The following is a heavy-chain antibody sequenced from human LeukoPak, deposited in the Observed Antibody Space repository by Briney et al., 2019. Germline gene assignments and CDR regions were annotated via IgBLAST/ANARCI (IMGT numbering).Heavy chain of an antibody. CDR2: IIPIFGTA. Sequence: ASVKVSCKASGGTFSSDAISWVRQAPGQGLEWMGGIIPIFGTANYAQKFQGRVTITADESTSTAYMELSSLRSEDTAVYYCARATSSKGSSGLYYYYGMDVWGQGTTVTVSS. J-gene: IGHJ6*02. CDR1: GGTFSSDA. D-gene: IGHD3-10*01. V-gene: IGHV1-69*13. CDR3: ARATSSKGSSGLYYYYGMDV.